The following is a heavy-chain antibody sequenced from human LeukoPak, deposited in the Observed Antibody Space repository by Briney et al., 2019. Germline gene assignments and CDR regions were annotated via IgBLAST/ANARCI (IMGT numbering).Heavy chain of an antibody. CDR2: IYHSGST. V-gene: IGHV4-38-2*02. Sequence: KASETLSLTCTVSGYSISSGYYWGWIRQPPGKGLEWIGSIYHSGSTYYNPSLKSRVTISVDTSKNQFSLKLSSVTAADTAVYYCARDWTTMIVVVITEWFDPWGQGTLVTVSS. CDR3: ARDWTTMIVVVITEWFDP. CDR1: GYSISSGYY. J-gene: IGHJ5*02. D-gene: IGHD3-22*01.